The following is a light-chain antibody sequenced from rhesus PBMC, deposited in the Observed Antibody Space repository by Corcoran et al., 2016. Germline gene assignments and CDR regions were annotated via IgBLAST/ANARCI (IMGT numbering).Light chain of an antibody. J-gene: IGKJ4*01. V-gene: IGKV1S8*01. CDR2: TTS. CDR1: QNINSN. Sequence: IQMTQSPSALSASVGDRVTISCRASQNINSNLAWYQQKPGKAPRLLFYTTSRLQTGVPSRFSGSGSGTDFTLTISSLQPEDSATYYCQHYYNDPLTFGGGTKVELK. CDR3: QHYYNDPLT.